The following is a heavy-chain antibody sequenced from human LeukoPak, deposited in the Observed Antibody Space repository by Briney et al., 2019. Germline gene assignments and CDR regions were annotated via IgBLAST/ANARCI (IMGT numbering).Heavy chain of an antibody. CDR1: CGSVTSASDY. Sequence: SETLSLTCTVSCGSVTSASDYWAWIRQPPGKGLEWIGSIHYSGSTYYSPSLKSRLTISGDTSKSQFSLKLTFVTAADTAVYYCTRHHDYGDKIDYWGQGTLVTVSS. J-gene: IGHJ4*02. CDR2: IHYSGST. V-gene: IGHV4-39*01. CDR3: TRHHDYGDKIDY. D-gene: IGHD4-23*01.